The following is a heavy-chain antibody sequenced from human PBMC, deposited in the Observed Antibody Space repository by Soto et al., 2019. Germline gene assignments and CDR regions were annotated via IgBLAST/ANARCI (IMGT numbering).Heavy chain of an antibody. V-gene: IGHV4-61*01. CDR2: MSHSGGT. D-gene: IGHD1-1*01. CDR1: GGFVSSGSYY. Sequence: ETLSLTCAVYGGFVSSGSYYWSWIRQPPGKGLEWIGEMSHSGGTHFNPSLKSRVTISVDTSKNQFSLKMSSVTAADTALYYCARVERGTATTVVDAFDIWGPGTMVTVSS. J-gene: IGHJ3*02. CDR3: ARVERGTATTVVDAFDI.